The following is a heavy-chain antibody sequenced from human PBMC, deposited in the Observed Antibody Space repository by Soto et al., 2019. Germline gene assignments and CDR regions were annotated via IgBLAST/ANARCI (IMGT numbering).Heavy chain of an antibody. Sequence: GGSLRLSCEASGFTLSSYWMHWVRQAPGKGLEWVSAISGSGGSTYYADSVKGRFTISRDNSKNTLYLQMNSLRAEDTAVYYCAKGRDQLTPYMDVWGQGTTVTVSS. J-gene: IGHJ6*02. CDR3: AKGRDQLTPYMDV. V-gene: IGHV3-23*01. CDR2: ISGSGGST. CDR1: GFTLSSYW. D-gene: IGHD2-2*01.